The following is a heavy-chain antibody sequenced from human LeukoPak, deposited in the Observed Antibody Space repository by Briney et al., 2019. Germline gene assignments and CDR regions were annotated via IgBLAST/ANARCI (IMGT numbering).Heavy chain of an antibody. Sequence: KASETLSLTCAVYGGSFSGYYWSWIRQPPGKGLEWIGEINHSGSTNYNPSLKSRVTISVDTSKNQFSLKLSSVTAADTAVYYCARLRGYSGLPSRPTNWFDPWGQGTLVTVSS. D-gene: IGHD6-13*01. V-gene: IGHV4-34*01. CDR2: INHSGST. J-gene: IGHJ5*02. CDR1: GGSFSGYY. CDR3: ARLRGYSGLPSRPTNWFDP.